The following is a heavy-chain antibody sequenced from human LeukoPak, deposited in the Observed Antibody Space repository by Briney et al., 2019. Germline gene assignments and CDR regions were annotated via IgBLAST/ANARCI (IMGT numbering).Heavy chain of an antibody. D-gene: IGHD2-21*02. V-gene: IGHV4-4*07. CDR1: GGSISSYY. Sequence: SETLSLTCTVSGGSISSYYWSWIRQPAGKGLEWIGRIYTSGSTNYNPSLKSRVTMSVDTSKNQFSLKLSSVTAADTAVYYCARVPCKGGDCHFDCWGQGTLVTVSS. J-gene: IGHJ4*02. CDR3: ARVPCKGGDCHFDC. CDR2: IYTSGST.